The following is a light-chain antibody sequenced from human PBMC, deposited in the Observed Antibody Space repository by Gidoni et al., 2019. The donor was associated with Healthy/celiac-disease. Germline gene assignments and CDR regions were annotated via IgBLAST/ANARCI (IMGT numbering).Light chain of an antibody. CDR2: KAS. CDR1: QSISSW. Sequence: DIQMTQSPSTLSASVGDRVTITCRASQSISSWLAWYQQKPGKAPKLLIYKASSLESGVPSRFSGSGYGTEFTITISSLQPDDFATYYCQQSEAFGQGTKLEIK. J-gene: IGKJ2*01. V-gene: IGKV1-5*03. CDR3: QQSEA.